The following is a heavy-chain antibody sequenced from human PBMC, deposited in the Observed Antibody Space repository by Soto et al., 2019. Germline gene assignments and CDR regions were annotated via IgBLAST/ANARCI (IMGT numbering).Heavy chain of an antibody. J-gene: IGHJ6*01. D-gene: IGHD3-3*01. CDR3: ARQATIFGVAPEDYYYYGMDV. Sequence: ASVKVSCKASGYTFTGYYMHWVRQAPGQGLEWMGWINPNSGGTNYAQKFQGRVTMTRDTSISTAYMELSRLRSDDTAVYYCARQATIFGVAPEDYYYYGMDVWGQGTTVTGSS. CDR1: GYTFTGYY. V-gene: IGHV1-2*02. CDR2: INPNSGGT.